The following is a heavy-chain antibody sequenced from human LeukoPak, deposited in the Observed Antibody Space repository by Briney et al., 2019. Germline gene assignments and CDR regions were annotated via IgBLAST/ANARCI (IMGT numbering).Heavy chain of an antibody. CDR1: GGSINNGGYY. CDR3: ASTHLSAYYYDSSGYYFDY. J-gene: IGHJ4*02. D-gene: IGHD3-22*01. V-gene: IGHV4-31*03. Sequence: SQTLSLTCTVSGGSINNGGYYWSWIRQHPGKGLEWIGYIYYSGSSYYNPSLRSRVTISVDTSKNHFSLKLSSVTAADTAVYYCASTHLSAYYYDSSGYYFDYWGQGTLVTVSS. CDR2: IYYSGSS.